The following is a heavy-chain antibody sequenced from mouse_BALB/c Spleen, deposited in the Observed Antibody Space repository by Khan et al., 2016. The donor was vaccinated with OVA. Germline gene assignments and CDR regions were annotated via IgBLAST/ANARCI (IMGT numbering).Heavy chain of an antibody. D-gene: IGHD1-3*01. V-gene: IGHV1-20*02. Sequence: EVQLVESGPELVKPGASVKISCKASGYSFTGYFMNWVMQSPGKRLEWIGRINPHIGETYYNPKFKDKATLTVDESSNTAYLELRSLASEDTAVYYSAKKSGSDFDNWGQGTTLTVSS. CDR3: AKKSGSDFDN. J-gene: IGHJ2*01. CDR2: INPHIGET. CDR1: GYSFTGYF.